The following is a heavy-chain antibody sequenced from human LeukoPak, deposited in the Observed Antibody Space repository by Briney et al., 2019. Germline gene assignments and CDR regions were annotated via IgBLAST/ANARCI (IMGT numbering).Heavy chain of an antibody. CDR1: GYTFTSYD. D-gene: IGHD4-17*01. CDR2: MNPNSGNT. CDR3: ARDLTATSRRPRRYFQH. Sequence: ASVKVSCKASGYTFTSYDINWVRQATGQGLEWMGWMNPNSGNTGYAQKFQGRVTMTRNTSISTAYMELSSLRSEDTAVYYCARDLTATSRRPRRYFQHWGQGTLVTVSS. J-gene: IGHJ1*01. V-gene: IGHV1-8*01.